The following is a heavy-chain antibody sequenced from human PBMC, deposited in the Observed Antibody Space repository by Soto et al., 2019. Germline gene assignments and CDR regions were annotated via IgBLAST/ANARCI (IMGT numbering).Heavy chain of an antibody. Sequence: EASVQVSCKASGYTFSSYAMYWVRQAPGQRVEWMGWINAGYGNTKSSQKFQDRVNISRDTSASTAYMELTSLRSEDTAVYYCARDTGDGTFDFWGQGTLITVSS. D-gene: IGHD7-27*01. CDR2: INAGYGNT. J-gene: IGHJ4*02. V-gene: IGHV1-3*01. CDR3: ARDTGDGTFDF. CDR1: GYTFSSYA.